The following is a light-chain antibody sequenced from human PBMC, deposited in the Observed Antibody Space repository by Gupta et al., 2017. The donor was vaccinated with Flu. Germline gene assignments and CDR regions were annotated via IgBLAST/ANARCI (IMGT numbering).Light chain of an antibody. Sequence: EIVLTQSPATLSLSPGERATLSCRASQSVSSYLAWYQQKPGQAPRLLIYDASNRATGIPARFSGSGSGTDFTLTISSLEPEDCAVYYCQQLTFGGGTKVEIK. CDR3: QQLT. CDR2: DAS. J-gene: IGKJ4*01. V-gene: IGKV3-11*01. CDR1: QSVSSY.